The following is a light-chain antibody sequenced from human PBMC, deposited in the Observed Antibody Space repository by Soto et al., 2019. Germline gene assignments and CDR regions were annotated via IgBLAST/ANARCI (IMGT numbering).Light chain of an antibody. V-gene: IGKV1-39*01. CDR3: QQSYSYPRT. CDR1: QSIDNF. Sequence: DIQMTQSPSSLSASVGDRVTITCRASQSIDNFLNWYQQRQGKAPELLIYAASSLHSEVPLRFSGSGSGTDFTLTIRSLQPEDGETYDGQQSYSYPRTFGQGTKVDIK. CDR2: AAS. J-gene: IGKJ1*01.